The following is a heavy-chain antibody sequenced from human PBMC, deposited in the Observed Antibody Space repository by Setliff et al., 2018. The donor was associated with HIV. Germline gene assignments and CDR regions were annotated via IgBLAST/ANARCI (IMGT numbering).Heavy chain of an antibody. D-gene: IGHD3-10*01. Sequence: CKASGGTSSTHAMNWVRQAPGQGLEWIGQIISILEITDYAQKLQGRVTITADGPTNTFYMELSGLRSDDTAVYYCAGPRGDEAFDIWGQGTMVTVSS. CDR3: AGPRGDEAFDI. J-gene: IGHJ3*02. CDR1: GGTSSTHA. V-gene: IGHV1-69*04. CDR2: IISILEIT.